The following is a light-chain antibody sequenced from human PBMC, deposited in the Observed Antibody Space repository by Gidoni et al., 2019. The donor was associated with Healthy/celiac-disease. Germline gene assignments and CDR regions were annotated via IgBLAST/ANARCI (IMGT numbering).Light chain of an antibody. CDR1: QSVSSN. CDR3: QQYNNWPPFT. V-gene: IGKV3-15*01. Sequence: EIVMTQSQATLSVSPGERATLSCRASQSVSSNLAWYQQKPGQAPRLLIYGASTRATGIPARFSGSGSGTEFTLTISSLQSEDFAVYYCQQYNNWPPFTFGPGTKMDIK. J-gene: IGKJ3*01. CDR2: GAS.